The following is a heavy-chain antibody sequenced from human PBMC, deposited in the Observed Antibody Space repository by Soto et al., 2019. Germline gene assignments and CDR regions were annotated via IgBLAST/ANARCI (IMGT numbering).Heavy chain of an antibody. CDR1: GYSFTSYW. D-gene: IGHD6-13*01. Sequence: PGASLKISCKGSGYSFTSYWIGWVRQMPGKGPEWMGIIYPGDSDTRYSPSFQGQVTISADKSISTAYLQWSSLKASDTAMYYCARQSSSWSTDAFDIWGQGTMVTVSS. V-gene: IGHV5-51*01. CDR2: IYPGDSDT. J-gene: IGHJ3*02. CDR3: ARQSSSWSTDAFDI.